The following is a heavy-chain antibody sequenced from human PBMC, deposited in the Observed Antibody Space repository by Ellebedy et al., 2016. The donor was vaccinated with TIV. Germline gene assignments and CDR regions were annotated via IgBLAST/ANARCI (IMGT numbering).Heavy chain of an antibody. J-gene: IGHJ4*02. CDR3: ATDGDVDTAMGAMRY. Sequence: MPGGSLRLSCAASGFTFSDHYMDWVRQAPGKGLEWMGGFDPEDGETIYAQKFQGRVTMTEDTSTDTAYMELSSLRSEDTAVYYCATDGDVDTAMGAMRYWGQGTLVTVSS. D-gene: IGHD5-18*01. V-gene: IGHV1-24*01. CDR1: GFTFSDHY. CDR2: FDPEDGET.